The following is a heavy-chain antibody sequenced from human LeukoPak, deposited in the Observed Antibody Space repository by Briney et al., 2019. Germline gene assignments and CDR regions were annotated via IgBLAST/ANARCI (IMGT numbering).Heavy chain of an antibody. CDR3: ARANPDFSSSWYDEALRRSRYYYYYGMDV. V-gene: IGHV1-69*13. J-gene: IGHJ6*02. Sequence: ASVKVSCKASGGTFSSYAISRVRQAPGQGLGWMGGIIPIFGTANYAQKFQGRVTITADESTSTAYMELGSLRSEDTAVYYCARANPDFSSSWYDEALRRSRYYYYYGMDVWGQGTTVTVSS. D-gene: IGHD6-13*01. CDR2: IIPIFGTA. CDR1: GGTFSSYA.